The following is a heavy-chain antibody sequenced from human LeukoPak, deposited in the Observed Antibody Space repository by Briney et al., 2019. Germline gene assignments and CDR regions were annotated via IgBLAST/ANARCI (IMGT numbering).Heavy chain of an antibody. CDR3: AKDKAPLYSGYDWDLDF. Sequence: GRSLRLSCAASGFTFHHYAIHWVRQVPGKGPEWVSGISWNSAYIGYADSVEGRFTISRDNAKNSVYLQMNSLRAEDTALYYCAKDKAPLYSGYDWDLDFWGQGTMVTVSS. D-gene: IGHD5-12*01. CDR1: GFTFHHYA. J-gene: IGHJ4*02. V-gene: IGHV3-9*01. CDR2: ISWNSAYI.